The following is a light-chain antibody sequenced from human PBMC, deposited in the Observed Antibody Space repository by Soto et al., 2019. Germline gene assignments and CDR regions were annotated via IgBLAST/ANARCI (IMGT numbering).Light chain of an antibody. CDR3: QQYNNWPRT. Sequence: EIVLTQSPGTLSLSPGQGATLSCRASQRVGNDLAWYQQKPGQAPRLLIHGATTRATGIPARFSGSGSGTEFTLTISSLQSEDFAVYYCQQYNNWPRTFGQGTKVDIK. CDR2: GAT. V-gene: IGKV3-15*01. J-gene: IGKJ1*01. CDR1: QRVGND.